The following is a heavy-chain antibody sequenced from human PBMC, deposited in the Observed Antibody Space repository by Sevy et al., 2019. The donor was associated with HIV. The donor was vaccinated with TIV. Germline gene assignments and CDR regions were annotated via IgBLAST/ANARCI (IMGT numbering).Heavy chain of an antibody. CDR3: VKARRYRGAFDI. Sequence: GGSLRLSCSASGFTFSSYAMHWVRQAPGKGLEYVSAFSSNGGSTYYADSVKGRFTISRDNSKNTLYLQMSSLRAEDTAVYYCVKARRYRGAFDIWGQGTMVTVSS. D-gene: IGHD5-12*01. V-gene: IGHV3-64D*06. CDR2: FSSNGGST. J-gene: IGHJ3*02. CDR1: GFTFSSYA.